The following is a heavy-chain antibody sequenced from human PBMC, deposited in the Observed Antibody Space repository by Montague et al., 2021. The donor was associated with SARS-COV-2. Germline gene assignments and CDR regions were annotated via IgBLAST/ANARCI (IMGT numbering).Heavy chain of an antibody. CDR1: GASVTSINW. V-gene: IGHV4-4*02. J-gene: IGHJ4*02. CDR3: ASRPDFQQLYS. CDR2: IHHTGIT. Sequence: SETLSLTCAVSGASVTSINWWSWVRQPPGRGLEWIAEIHHTGITNFNPSLRSRVSISLDTSKNQFSLTLNSVTAADTATYFCASRPDFQQLYSWGQGTLVSVSS. D-gene: IGHD6-13*01.